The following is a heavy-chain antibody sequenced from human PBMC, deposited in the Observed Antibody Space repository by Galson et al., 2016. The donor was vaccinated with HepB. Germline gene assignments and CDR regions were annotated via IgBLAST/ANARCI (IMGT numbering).Heavy chain of an antibody. CDR2: IGGTSGRT. CDR3: GKRGVWDVHYFDY. Sequence: SLRLSCAASGFTFSIQAMSWVRQAPGKGLEWVSLIGGTSGRTYYADPVKGRFTISRDNSKNTLYLQMKTLRAEDTAVYYCGKRGVWDVHYFDYWGQGTLVTVSS. CDR1: GFTFSIQA. D-gene: IGHD3-16*01. V-gene: IGHV3-23*01. J-gene: IGHJ4*02.